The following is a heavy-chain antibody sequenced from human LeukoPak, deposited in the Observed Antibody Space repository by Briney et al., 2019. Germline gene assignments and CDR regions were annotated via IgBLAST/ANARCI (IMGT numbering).Heavy chain of an antibody. J-gene: IGHJ5*02. CDR2: INSDGINT. Sequence: PGGSLRLSCAASGFTFSNYWMHWVRKAPGKGLVWVLRINSDGINTSYADSVKGRFTISRDNAKNTLNLQMNSLRAEDTAVYYCARDLGQYYDTSDNWFDPWGQGTLVTVSS. V-gene: IGHV3-74*01. CDR3: ARDLGQYYDTSDNWFDP. CDR1: GFTFSNYW. D-gene: IGHD3-22*01.